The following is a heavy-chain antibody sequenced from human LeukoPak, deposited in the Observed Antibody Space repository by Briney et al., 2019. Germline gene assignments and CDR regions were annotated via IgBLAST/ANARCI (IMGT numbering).Heavy chain of an antibody. Sequence: SETLSLTCILSGGSISSTHYYWAWIRQPPGKGLEWIGSIYYSGSTYYNPSLKSRVTISVDTSKNQFSLKLSSVTAADTAVYYCARPYGMDVWGQGTTVTVSS. CDR3: ARPYGMDV. CDR1: GGSISSTHYY. CDR2: IYYSGST. V-gene: IGHV4-39*07. J-gene: IGHJ6*02.